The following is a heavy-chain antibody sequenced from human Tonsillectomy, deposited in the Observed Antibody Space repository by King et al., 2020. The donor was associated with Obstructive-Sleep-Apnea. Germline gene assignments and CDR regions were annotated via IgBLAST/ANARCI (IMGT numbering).Heavy chain of an antibody. CDR3: AREGVELELRLSYGMDV. CDR2: IYFSGTT. J-gene: IGHJ6*02. Sequence: QLQESGPGLVKPSETLSLTCTVSSGSIRSSGYYWGWIRQPPGKGLEWIGSIYFSGTTHYNPSFKNRGTISVDTPKNQLSLKLRSVTAADTAVYYCAREGVELELRLSYGMDVWGQGTTVTVSS. V-gene: IGHV4-39*07. CDR1: SGSIRSSGYY. D-gene: IGHD1-7*01.